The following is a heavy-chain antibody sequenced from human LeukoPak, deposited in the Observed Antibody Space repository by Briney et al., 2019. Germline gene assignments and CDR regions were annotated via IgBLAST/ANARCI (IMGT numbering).Heavy chain of an antibody. CDR3: ARVAPLRLGELSFPRFWDY. Sequence: ASVKVSCKASGYSFTDYYMHWVRQAPGQGLEWMGWINPNSGGTNYAQKFQGRVTMTRDTSISTAYMELSRLRSDDTAVYYCARVAPLRLGELSFPRFWDYWGQGTLVTVSS. D-gene: IGHD3-16*02. CDR1: GYSFTDYY. J-gene: IGHJ4*02. V-gene: IGHV1-2*02. CDR2: INPNSGGT.